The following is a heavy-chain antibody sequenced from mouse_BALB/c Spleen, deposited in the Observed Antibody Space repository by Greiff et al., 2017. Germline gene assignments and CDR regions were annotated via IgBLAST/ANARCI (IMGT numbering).Heavy chain of an antibody. CDR2: INPSTGYT. V-gene: IGHV1-7*01. CDR3: VRDEVYAMDY. Sequence: QVQLQQSGAELAKPGASVKMSCKASGYTFTSYWMHWVKQRPGQGLEWIGYINPSTGYTEYNQKFKDKATLTADKSSSTAYMQLSSLTSEDSAVYYCVRDEVYAMDYWGQGTSVTVSS. CDR1: GYTFTSYW. J-gene: IGHJ4*01.